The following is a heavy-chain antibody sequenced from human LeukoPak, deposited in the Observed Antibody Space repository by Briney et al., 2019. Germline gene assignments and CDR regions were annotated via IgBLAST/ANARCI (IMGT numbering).Heavy chain of an antibody. CDR1: GFTFSSYA. Sequence: GGSLRLSCAASGFTFSSYAMSWVRQAPGKGLEWVSAISGSGGSTYYADSVKGRFTISRDNSKNTLYLQMNSLRAEDTAVYYCAKGTASYGSGSTSKPYYYYMDVWGKGTTVTVSS. CDR2: ISGSGGST. J-gene: IGHJ6*03. V-gene: IGHV3-23*01. CDR3: AKGTASYGSGSTSKPYYYYMDV. D-gene: IGHD3-10*01.